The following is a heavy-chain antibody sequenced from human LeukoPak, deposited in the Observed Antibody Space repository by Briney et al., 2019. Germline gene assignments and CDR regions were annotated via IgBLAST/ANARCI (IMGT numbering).Heavy chain of an antibody. J-gene: IGHJ3*02. D-gene: IGHD3-9*01. CDR3: ARHREDYDILAGPRDAFDI. V-gene: IGHV4-59*08. Sequence: PSETLSLTCTVSGGSISSYYWSWLRQPPGKGLEWIGYIYYSGITNYTPSLKSRVTISVDTSKNQFSLKLSSVAAADTAVYYCARHREDYDILAGPRDAFDIWGQGTMVTVSS. CDR2: IYYSGIT. CDR1: GGSISSYY.